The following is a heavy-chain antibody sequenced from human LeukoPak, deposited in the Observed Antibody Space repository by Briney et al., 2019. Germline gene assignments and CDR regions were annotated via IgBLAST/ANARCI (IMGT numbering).Heavy chain of an antibody. V-gene: IGHV1-46*01. J-gene: IGHJ3*02. D-gene: IGHD5-24*01. CDR3: ARIRDGYNDAYDI. CDR1: GYTFTSYH. CDR2: INPSGGTT. Sequence: GASVKVSCKASGYTFTSYHMHWVRQAPGQGLEWMGIINPSGGTTNYAQKFQGRVTMTRDTSTSTVYMELSSLRSEDTAIYYCARIRDGYNDAYDIWGQGTVVTVPS.